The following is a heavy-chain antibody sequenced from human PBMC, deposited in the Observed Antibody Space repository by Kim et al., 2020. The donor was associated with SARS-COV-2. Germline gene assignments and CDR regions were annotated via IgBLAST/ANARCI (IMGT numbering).Heavy chain of an antibody. J-gene: IGHJ1*01. V-gene: IGHV1-69*01. CDR3: ARAPRKYGDYLYFQH. D-gene: IGHD4-17*01. Sequence: QKFQGRVTITADESTSTAYMELSSLRSEDTAVYYCARAPRKYGDYLYFQHWGQGTLVTVSS.